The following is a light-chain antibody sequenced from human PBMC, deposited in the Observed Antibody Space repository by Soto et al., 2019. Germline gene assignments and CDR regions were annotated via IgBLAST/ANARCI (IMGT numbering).Light chain of an antibody. CDR1: SSAVGTYTL. CDR2: EVN. J-gene: IGLJ1*01. Sequence: LIQPASGSGSPGHWITLSCTGTSSAVGTYTLFSWSQQHPGKAPKLVIYEVNNRPAGVSKRFSGCKSGDTTSLTISALQAEDEAADYCSSYAGAITFHVSGSGTKVTVL. V-gene: IGLV2-23*02. CDR3: SSYAGAITFHV.